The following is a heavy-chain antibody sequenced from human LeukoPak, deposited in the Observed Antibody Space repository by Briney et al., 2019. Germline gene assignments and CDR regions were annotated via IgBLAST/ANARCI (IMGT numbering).Heavy chain of an antibody. CDR3: TTDALIGWSGYYDGGNHDAFDI. CDR2: IKSKTDGGTT. D-gene: IGHD3-3*01. J-gene: IGHJ3*02. CDR1: GFTLSSYA. V-gene: IGHV3-15*01. Sequence: GGSLRLSCAASGFTLSSYAMSRVRQAPGKGLEWVGRIKSKTDGGTTDYAAPVKGRFTISRDDSKNTLYLQMNSLKTEDTAVYYCTTDALIGWSGYYDGGNHDAFDIWGQGTMVTVSS.